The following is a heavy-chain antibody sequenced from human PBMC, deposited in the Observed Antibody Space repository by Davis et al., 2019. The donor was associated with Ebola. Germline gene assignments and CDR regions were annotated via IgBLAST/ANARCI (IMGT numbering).Heavy chain of an antibody. CDR1: GYTFTSYG. CDR2: INPSGGST. Sequence: AASVKVSCKASGYTFTSYGIHWVRQAPGQGLEWMGIINPSGGSTSYAQKFQGRVTMTRDTSTSTVYMELRSLRSEYTAVYYCARRAIVVVITGGYYYYGMDVLGQGTTVTVSS. D-gene: IGHD3-22*01. J-gene: IGHJ6*02. V-gene: IGHV1-46*03. CDR3: ARRAIVVVITGGYYYYGMDV.